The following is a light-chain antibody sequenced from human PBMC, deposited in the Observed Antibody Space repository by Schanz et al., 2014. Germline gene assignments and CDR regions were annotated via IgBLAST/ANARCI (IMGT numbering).Light chain of an antibody. CDR3: SSYTSSSTPWV. Sequence: QSALTQPASVSGSPGQSITISCTGTSSDVGNYNYVSWYRHHPGKAPKLMIYDVNNRPSGVSNRFSGSKSGNTASLTISGLQAEEEDDYYCSSYTSSSTPWVFGGGTKLTVL. CDR1: SSDVGNYNY. J-gene: IGLJ3*02. V-gene: IGLV2-14*03. CDR2: DVN.